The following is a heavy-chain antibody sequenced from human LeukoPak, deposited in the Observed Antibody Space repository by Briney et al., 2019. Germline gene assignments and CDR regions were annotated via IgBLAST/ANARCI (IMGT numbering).Heavy chain of an antibody. CDR2: ISSSSVYI. J-gene: IGHJ6*03. D-gene: IGHD3-10*01. CDR1: GFTFSMYS. Sequence: PGGSLRLSCAASGFTFSMYSMNWVRQAPGKGLEWVSSISSSSVYIYYADSVKGRFTISRDNAKKSLYLQMNSLRAEDTAVYYCARVQAGVLLWFGELYMDVWGKGTTVTASS. CDR3: ARVQAGVLLWFGELYMDV. V-gene: IGHV3-21*01.